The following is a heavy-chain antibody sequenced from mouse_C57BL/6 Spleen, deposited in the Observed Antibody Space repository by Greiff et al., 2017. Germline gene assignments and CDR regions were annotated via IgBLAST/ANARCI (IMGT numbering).Heavy chain of an antibody. Sequence: EVMLVESGGDLVKPGGSLKLSCAASGFTFSSYGMSWVRQTPDKRLEWVATISSGGSYTYYPDSVKGRFTISRANAKNTLYLQKSSLKSEDTAMYYGARRRHDDYDGEGYYAMDDWGQGTSVTVSS. CDR3: ARRRHDDYDGEGYYAMDD. CDR2: ISSGGSYT. CDR1: GFTFSSYG. J-gene: IGHJ4*01. V-gene: IGHV5-6*02. D-gene: IGHD2-4*01.